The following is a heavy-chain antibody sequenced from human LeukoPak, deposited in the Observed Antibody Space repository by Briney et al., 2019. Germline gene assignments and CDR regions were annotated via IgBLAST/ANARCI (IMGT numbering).Heavy chain of an antibody. V-gene: IGHV4-34*01. CDR3: ARGRKRGAAAVPVFDY. J-gene: IGHJ4*02. CDR1: GGSFSGYY. D-gene: IGHD6-13*01. Sequence: NSSETLSLTCAVYGGSFSGYYWSWIRQPPGKGLEWIGEINHSGSTNYNPSLKSRVTISVDTSKNQFSLKLSSVTAADTAVYYCARGRKRGAAAVPVFDYWGQGTLVTVSS. CDR2: INHSGST.